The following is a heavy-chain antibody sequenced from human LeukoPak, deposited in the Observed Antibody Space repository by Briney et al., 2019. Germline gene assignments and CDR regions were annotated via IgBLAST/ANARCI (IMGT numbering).Heavy chain of an antibody. D-gene: IGHD3-10*01. V-gene: IGHV1-8*01. J-gene: IGHJ3*02. CDR1: GYTFTTSD. CDR3: ARGSSRSFDI. Sequence: ASVKVSCKASGYTFTTSDINWVRQAPGQGLQWMGWMNPNSGNAVYAQKFQGRVTMTRSTSINTAYMELSSLRPEDTAVYYCARGSSRSFDIWGLGTMVTVSS. CDR2: MNPNSGNA.